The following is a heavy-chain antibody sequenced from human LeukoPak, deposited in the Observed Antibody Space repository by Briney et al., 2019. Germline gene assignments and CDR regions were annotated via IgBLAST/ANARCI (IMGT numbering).Heavy chain of an antibody. J-gene: IGHJ4*02. D-gene: IGHD1-26*01. Sequence: PSETLSLTCTVSGGSISSSSYYWGWIRQPPGKGLEWIGSIYYSGSTYYNPSLKSRVTISVDTSKNQFSLKLSSVTAADTAVYYCARDPGSYASYWGQGTLVTVSS. V-gene: IGHV4-39*07. CDR2: IYYSGST. CDR3: ARDPGSYASY. CDR1: GGSISSSSYY.